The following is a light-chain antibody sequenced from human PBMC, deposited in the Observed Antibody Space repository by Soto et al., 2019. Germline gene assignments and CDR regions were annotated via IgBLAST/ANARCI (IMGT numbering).Light chain of an antibody. CDR2: DAY. CDR1: QSFRGL. J-gene: IGKJ5*01. V-gene: IGKV3-11*01. CDR3: QQRHMWTIT. Sequence: EIVLTQSPVTLSLSPGERATLSCRASQSFRGLLAWYQKKPGQAPRILIYDAYNRATGIPPRFSGSGSGTDFTLTISSLEPEDSAVYYCQQRHMWTITFGQGTRLEI.